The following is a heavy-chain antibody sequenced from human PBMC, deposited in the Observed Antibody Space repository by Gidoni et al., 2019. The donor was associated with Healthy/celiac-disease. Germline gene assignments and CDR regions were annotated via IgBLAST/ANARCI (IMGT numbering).Heavy chain of an antibody. D-gene: IGHD6-13*01. CDR3: ARGLGSSWYYHYYMDV. CDR1: GFTFSSYW. CDR2: ITQDGSEK. Sequence: EVQLVESGGGLVQPGGSLRLSCAASGFTFSSYWMSWVRQAPGKGLGWVANITQDGSEKYYVDSVKGRFTISRDNAKNSLYLQMNSLRAEDTAVYYCARGLGSSWYYHYYMDVWGKGTTVTVSS. V-gene: IGHV3-7*03. J-gene: IGHJ6*03.